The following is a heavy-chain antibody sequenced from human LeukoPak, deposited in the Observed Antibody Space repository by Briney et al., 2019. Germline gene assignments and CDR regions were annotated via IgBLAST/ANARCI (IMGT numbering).Heavy chain of an antibody. CDR1: GFTFSSYA. D-gene: IGHD5-24*01. Sequence: GGSLRLSCAASGFTFSSYAMHWVRQAPGKGLEWGAVISYDGSNKYYADSVKGRFTISRDNSKNTLYLQMNSLRAEDTAVYYCARDERGWLQLIDYWGQGTLVTVSS. V-gene: IGHV3-30*04. CDR3: ARDERGWLQLIDY. J-gene: IGHJ4*02. CDR2: ISYDGSNK.